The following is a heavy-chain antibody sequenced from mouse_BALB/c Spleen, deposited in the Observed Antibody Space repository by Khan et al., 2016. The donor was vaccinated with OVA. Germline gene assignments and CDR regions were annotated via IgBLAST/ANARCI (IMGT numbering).Heavy chain of an antibody. Sequence: QVQLQQPGAELVKPGASVKLSCKASGYAFTSYWMHWVKQRPGQGLDWIGYINPSDGRTHYNEKFKSKATLTVDKSSSTAYMQLRSLTSEDSAVYYCARGGYGSLADWGQGTLVTVSA. CDR1: GYAFTSYW. J-gene: IGHJ3*01. CDR2: INPSDGRT. V-gene: IGHV1S81*02. CDR3: ARGGYGSLAD. D-gene: IGHD2-10*02.